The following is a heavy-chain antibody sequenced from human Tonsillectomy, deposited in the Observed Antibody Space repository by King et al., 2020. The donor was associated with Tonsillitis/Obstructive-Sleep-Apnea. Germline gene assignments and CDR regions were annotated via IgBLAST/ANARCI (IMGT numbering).Heavy chain of an antibody. CDR1: GFTFSSYG. D-gene: IGHD1-26*01. CDR3: ARDGVIVGATSAFDI. CDR2: IWYDGSNK. Sequence: VQLVESGGGVVQPGRSLRLSCAASGFTFSSYGMHWVRQAPGKGLEWVAVIWYDGSNKYYADSVKCRFTISRDNSKHTLYLQMNSLRAEDTAVYYCARDGVIVGATSAFDIWGQGTMVTVSS. J-gene: IGHJ3*02. V-gene: IGHV3-33*01.